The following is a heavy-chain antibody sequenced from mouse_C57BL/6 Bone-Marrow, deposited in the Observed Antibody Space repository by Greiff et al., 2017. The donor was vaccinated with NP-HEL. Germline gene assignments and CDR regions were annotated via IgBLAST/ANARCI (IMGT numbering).Heavy chain of an antibody. CDR2: ICRGCST. CDR1: GFSLTSSG. V-gene: IGHV2-5*01. CDR3: GGGFLYAMDD. J-gene: IGHJ4*01. Sequence: VKLKQSGPGLVQPSQSLSITCTVSGFSLTSSGVHWVRQSPGTGLALLGVICRGCSTDSTAAFMSRLSITKDNSKSQVFFKMNSLQADDTAIYFCGGGFLYAMDDWGQGTSVTVSS.